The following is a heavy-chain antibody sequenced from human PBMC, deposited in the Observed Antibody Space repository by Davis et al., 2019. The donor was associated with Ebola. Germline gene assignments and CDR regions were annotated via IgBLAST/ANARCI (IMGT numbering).Heavy chain of an antibody. V-gene: IGHV3-23*01. CDR1: GFAFSKSA. CDR3: AKPIAGATHYMDV. J-gene: IGHJ6*03. Sequence: GESLKISCAASGFAFSKSAMSWVRQAPGKGLDWVSSITISGDNTFYANSVKGRFTISRDNSKNTLYLQMNILRAEDTAVYSCAKPIAGATHYMDVWGKGTTVTVSS. CDR2: ITISGDNT. D-gene: IGHD2-21*01.